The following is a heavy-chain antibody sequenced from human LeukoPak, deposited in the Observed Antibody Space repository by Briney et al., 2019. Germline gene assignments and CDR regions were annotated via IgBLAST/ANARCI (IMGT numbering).Heavy chain of an antibody. CDR2: ISNDGRT. Sequence: GGSLRLSCAASGFTFSSYWMSWVRQAPGKGLEGVSVISNDGRTYYADSVKGRFTISRDNSKNTVSLQMDSLRAEDAAIYYCAGDKTTGGYYEFDYWGQGTLVTVSP. D-gene: IGHD1-26*01. CDR1: GFTFSSYW. J-gene: IGHJ4*02. V-gene: IGHV3-53*01. CDR3: AGDKTTGGYYEFDY.